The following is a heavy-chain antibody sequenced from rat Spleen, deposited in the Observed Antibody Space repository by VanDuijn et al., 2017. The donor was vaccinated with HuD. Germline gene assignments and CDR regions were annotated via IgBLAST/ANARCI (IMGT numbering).Heavy chain of an antibody. CDR3: ARSYGGYSLDY. Sequence: EVQLQESGPGLVKPSQSLSLTCSVTEYSISSSYRWNWIRKFPGNKLEWMGYINSAGSTNYNPSLKSRISITRDTSKNQFFLQVNSVTTEDTATYYCARSYGGYSLDYWGQGVMVTVSS. CDR2: INSAGST. J-gene: IGHJ2*01. CDR1: EYSISSSYR. V-gene: IGHV3-3*01. D-gene: IGHD1-11*01.